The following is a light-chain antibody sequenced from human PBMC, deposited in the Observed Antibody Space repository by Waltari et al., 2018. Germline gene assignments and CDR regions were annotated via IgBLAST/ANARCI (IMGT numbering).Light chain of an antibody. CDR1: QALGVN. V-gene: IGKV1-16*02. CDR2: DAS. Sequence: DIQVTQSPSSVSASVGDRVTITCRASQALGVNLAWFQQKPGTAPKSLIYDASKLQSGVPSKFVGSGSGTDFTLTITNLQPEDFATYYCQQYFNFPLTFGGGTKVEIK. J-gene: IGKJ4*01. CDR3: QQYFNFPLT.